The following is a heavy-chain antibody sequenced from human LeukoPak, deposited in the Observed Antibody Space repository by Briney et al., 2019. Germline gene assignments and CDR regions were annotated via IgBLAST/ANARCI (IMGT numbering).Heavy chain of an antibody. CDR1: GFTFSSYA. CDR3: AREGNYGGSFDY. Sequence: GGSLRLSCAASGFTFSSYAMSWVRQAPGKGLEWVAVISYDGSNKYYADSVKGRFTISRDNSKNTLYLQMNSLRAEDTAVYYCAREGNYGGSFDYWGQGTLVTVSS. CDR2: ISYDGSNK. J-gene: IGHJ4*02. V-gene: IGHV3-30-3*01. D-gene: IGHD4-23*01.